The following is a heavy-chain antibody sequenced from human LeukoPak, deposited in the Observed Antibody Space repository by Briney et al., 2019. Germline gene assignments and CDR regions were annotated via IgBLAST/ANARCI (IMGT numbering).Heavy chain of an antibody. Sequence: ASVKVSCKASGYTFTSYGISWVRQAPGQGLEWMGWISAYSGNTDYAQRLQGRITMTTDTPTSTAYMELRSLRSDDTAVYYCARDLTSSWKYGEIDFWGQGTRVTVS. CDR1: GYTFTSYG. V-gene: IGHV1-18*01. J-gene: IGHJ4*02. CDR2: ISAYSGNT. CDR3: ARDLTSSWKYGEIDF. D-gene: IGHD1-7*01.